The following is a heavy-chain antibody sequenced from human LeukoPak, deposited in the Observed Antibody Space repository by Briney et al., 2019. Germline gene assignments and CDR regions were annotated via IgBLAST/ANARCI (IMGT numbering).Heavy chain of an antibody. V-gene: IGHV4-59*12. D-gene: IGHD6-19*01. J-gene: IGHJ5*02. CDR2: VYYSGST. CDR1: GGSISNYY. CDR3: ARAYYSSGWYLTRNWFDP. Sequence: ASETLSLTCTVSGGSISNYYWTWIRQPPGKGLEWIGYVYYSGSTNYKPSLQSRVTISVDTSKNQFYLKLSSVTAADTAVYYCARAYYSSGWYLTRNWFDPWGQGTLVTVSS.